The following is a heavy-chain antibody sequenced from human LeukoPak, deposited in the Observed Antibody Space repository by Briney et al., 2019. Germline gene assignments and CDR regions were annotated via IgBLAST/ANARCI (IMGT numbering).Heavy chain of an antibody. CDR3: ARGVANGHNYAGAFEI. D-gene: IGHD5-24*01. CDR1: VGTFIYYA. J-gene: IGHJ3*02. CDR2: IIPIFGAT. Sequence: SVTVSFKSSVGTFIYYAINWVRQAPGQGLEWMGGIIPIFGATKYAQKFQGRVSIITDESTTTVYMELSSQPSEDTAIYYCARGVANGHNYAGAFEIWGQGTMVTVSS. V-gene: IGHV1-69*05.